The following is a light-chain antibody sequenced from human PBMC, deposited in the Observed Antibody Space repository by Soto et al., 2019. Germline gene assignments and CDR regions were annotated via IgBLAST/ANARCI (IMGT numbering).Light chain of an antibody. CDR2: EVS. CDR1: SSDVGTYNS. CDR3: SSYTYSTRV. J-gene: IGLJ3*02. V-gene: IGLV2-14*01. Sequence: QSVLTQPASVSGSPGQSITISCTGTSSDVGTYNSVSWYQQHPGKAPKLIISEVSNRPSGVSNRFSGSKSGNTASLTISGLQAEDEADYYCSSYTYSTRVFXGGTQMTVL.